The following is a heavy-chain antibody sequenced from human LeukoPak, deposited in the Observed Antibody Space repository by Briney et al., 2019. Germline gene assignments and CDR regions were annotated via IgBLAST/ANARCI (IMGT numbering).Heavy chain of an antibody. Sequence: GGSLRLSCAASGFTFSSYAMSWVRQAPGKGLEWVSTISGSGGSTYYADSVKGRFTISRDNSKNTLYLQMSGLRAEDTALYYCARTGYFDYWAREPWAPSPQ. CDR1: GFTFSSYA. D-gene: IGHD1/OR15-1a*01. CDR2: ISGSGGST. V-gene: IGHV3-23*01. CDR3: ARTGYFDY. J-gene: IGHJ4*02.